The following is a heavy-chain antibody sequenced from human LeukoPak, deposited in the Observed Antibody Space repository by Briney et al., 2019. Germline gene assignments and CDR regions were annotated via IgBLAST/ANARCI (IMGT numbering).Heavy chain of an antibody. CDR3: ARGPRNDP. D-gene: IGHD1-14*01. Sequence: ASVNVSRKSSGYPFTTYEINWVRQAAGQGLELMGWVHPDTGYADYAQKFQGRVTMTSDTSISTAYMDLSSLRSDDTGVYLCARGPRNDPWGEGTLVTVSS. J-gene: IGHJ5*02. CDR2: VHPDTGYA. CDR1: GYPFTTYE. V-gene: IGHV1-8*01.